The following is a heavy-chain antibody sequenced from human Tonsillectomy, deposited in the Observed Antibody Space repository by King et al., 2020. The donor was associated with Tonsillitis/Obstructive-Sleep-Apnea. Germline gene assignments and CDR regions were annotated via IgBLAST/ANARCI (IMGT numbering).Heavy chain of an antibody. Sequence: VQLVESGAEVKKPGESLKISCEGSGYRFTSYWIGWVRQMPGKGLEWMGIIYPGDSDTRYSPSFQGQVTISADKSISTAYLQWSSLRASDTAMFYCARHLPTDALHGYTGYAIDYWGQGTLVTVSS. CDR1: GYRFTSYW. J-gene: IGHJ4*02. D-gene: IGHD5-12*01. V-gene: IGHV5-51*01. CDR2: IYPGDSDT. CDR3: ARHLPTDALHGYTGYAIDY.